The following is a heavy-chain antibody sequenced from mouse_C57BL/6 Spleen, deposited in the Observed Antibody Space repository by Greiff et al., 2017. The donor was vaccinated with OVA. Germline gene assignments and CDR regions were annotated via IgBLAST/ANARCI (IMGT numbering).Heavy chain of an antibody. CDR1: GYTFTSHW. V-gene: IGHV1-69*01. D-gene: IGHD2-3*01. CDR3: ARSEVYDGYLDY. CDR2: IDPSDSYT. J-gene: IGHJ2*01. Sequence: QVQLQQPGAELVMPGASVKLSCKASGYTFTSHWMHWVKQRPGQGLEWIGEIDPSDSYTNYNQKFKGKSTLTVDKSSSTAYMQLSSLTSEDSAVYYCARSEVYDGYLDYWGQGTTLTVSS.